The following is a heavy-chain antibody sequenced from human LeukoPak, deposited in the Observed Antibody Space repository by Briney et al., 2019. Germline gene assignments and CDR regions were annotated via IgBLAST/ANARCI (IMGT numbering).Heavy chain of an antibody. CDR1: GFTFSSYS. CDR3: ASWWRWQSYYYYGMDV. Sequence: PGGSLRLSCAASGFTFSSYSMNWVRQAPGKGLEWVSSISSNSSYIYYADSVKGRFTISRDNAKNSLYLQMNSLRAEDTAVYYCASWWRWQSYYYYGMDVWGQGTTVTVSS. J-gene: IGHJ6*02. D-gene: IGHD5-24*01. CDR2: ISSNSSYI. V-gene: IGHV3-21*01.